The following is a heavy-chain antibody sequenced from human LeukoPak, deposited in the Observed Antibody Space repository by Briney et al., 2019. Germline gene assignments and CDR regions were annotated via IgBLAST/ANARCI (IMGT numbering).Heavy chain of an antibody. CDR1: GFTFSDAW. Sequence: GGSLRLSCVASGFTFSDAWMSWVRQAPGKGLEWVANMDPTGSQKRYVDSVKGRFTISKDNPGASLYLDMHSLRAEDTAIYYCAIWTSGNYWGQGTLVTVSS. D-gene: IGHD1-1*01. CDR2: MDPTGSQK. J-gene: IGHJ4*02. CDR3: AIWTSGNY. V-gene: IGHV3-7*01.